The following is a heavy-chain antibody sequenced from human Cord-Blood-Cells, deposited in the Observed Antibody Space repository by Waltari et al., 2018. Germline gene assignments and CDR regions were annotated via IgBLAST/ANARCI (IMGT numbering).Heavy chain of an antibody. CDR1: GGSFSGYY. D-gene: IGHD3-22*01. CDR2: INHSGST. Sequence: QVQLQQWGAGLLKPSETLSLTCAVYGGSFSGYYWRWIRTPPGKGLEWIGEINHSGSTNYNPSLKSRVTISVDTSKNQFSLKLSSVTAADTAVYYCARPYGSSGYYYTPYAFDIWGQGTMVTVSS. CDR3: ARPYGSSGYYYTPYAFDI. J-gene: IGHJ3*02. V-gene: IGHV4-34*01.